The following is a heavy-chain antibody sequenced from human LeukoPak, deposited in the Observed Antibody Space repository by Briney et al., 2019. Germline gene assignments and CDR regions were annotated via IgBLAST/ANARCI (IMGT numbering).Heavy chain of an antibody. J-gene: IGHJ4*02. D-gene: IGHD3-22*01. CDR3: AKRYYDSSGYYWPFGY. Sequence: GGSLRLSCAASGFTFSSYGMHWVRQAPGKGLEWVAVIWYDGSNKYYADSVKGRFTISRDNSKNTLYLQMNSLRAEDTAVYYCAKRYYDSSGYYWPFGYWGQGTLVTVSS. V-gene: IGHV3-33*06. CDR2: IWYDGSNK. CDR1: GFTFSSYG.